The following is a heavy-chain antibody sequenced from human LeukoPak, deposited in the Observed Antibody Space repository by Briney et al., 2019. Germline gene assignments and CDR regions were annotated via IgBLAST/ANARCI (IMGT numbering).Heavy chain of an antibody. CDR1: GGSISSYY. CDR2: IYSSGIT. V-gene: IGHV4-4*07. Sequence: SETLSLTCTVSGGSISSYYWSWIRQPAGTGLEWIGRIYSSGITNYNPSLKSRVTISVDTSKTQFSLKLSSVTAADTAVYYCARHPRGTSGVYYYGMDVWGQGTTVTVSS. J-gene: IGHJ6*02. D-gene: IGHD3-10*01. CDR3: ARHPRGTSGVYYYGMDV.